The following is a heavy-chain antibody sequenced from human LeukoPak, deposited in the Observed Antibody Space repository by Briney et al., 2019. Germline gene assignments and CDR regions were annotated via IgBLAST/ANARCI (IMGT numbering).Heavy chain of an antibody. J-gene: IGHJ4*02. CDR3: ARGGSGWYFDY. CDR2: IYSSGST. CDR1: GFTVSSNY. V-gene: IGHV3-66*01. Sequence: GGSLRPSCAASGFTVSSNYTSWVRQAPGKGLEWVSVIYSSGSTYYADSVKGRFTISRDNSKNTLSLQMNSLRAEDTAVYYCARGGSGWYFDYWGQGTLVTVSS. D-gene: IGHD6-19*01.